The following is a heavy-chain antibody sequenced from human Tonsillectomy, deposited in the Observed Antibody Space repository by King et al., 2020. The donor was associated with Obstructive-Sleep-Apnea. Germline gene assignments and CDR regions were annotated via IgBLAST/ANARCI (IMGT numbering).Heavy chain of an antibody. CDR2: MYPSDSYT. J-gene: IGHJ6*02. V-gene: IGHV5-10-1*01. D-gene: IGHD3-22*01. CDR3: AGHEYDSSGYYYYYYGMDV. Sequence: QLVQSGAEVKKPGESLRISCKGSGYSFTSYWISWVRQMPGKGLEWWGRMYPSDSYTNYSPSFKGHVTIAAYKSISTAYLQWSSLKASDTAMYYCAGHEYDSSGYYYYYYGMDVWGQGTTVTVSS. CDR1: GYSFTSYW.